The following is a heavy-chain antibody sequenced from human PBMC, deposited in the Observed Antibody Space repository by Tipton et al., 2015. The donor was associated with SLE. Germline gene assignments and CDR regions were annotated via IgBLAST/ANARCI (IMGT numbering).Heavy chain of an antibody. V-gene: IGHV4-34*01. D-gene: IGHD3-3*01. Sequence: GLVKHSETLSLTCAVYGGSFSGYYWSWIRQPSGKGLEWIGEINHSGSTNYNPSLKSRVTISVDTSKNQFSLKLSSVTAADTAVYYCARHVTIVYYFNYWGQGTLVTVSS. CDR1: GGSFSGYY. J-gene: IGHJ4*02. CDR2: INHSGST. CDR3: ARHVTIVYYFNY.